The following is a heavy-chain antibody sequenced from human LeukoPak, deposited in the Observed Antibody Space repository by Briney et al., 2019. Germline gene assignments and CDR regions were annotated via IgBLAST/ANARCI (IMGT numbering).Heavy chain of an antibody. J-gene: IGHJ3*02. CDR3: ASFYSSGWYGDAFDI. Sequence: GGSLRLSCAASGFTFSNYWMTWVRQAPGKGLEWVANIKQDGSEKYYVDSVKGRFTISRDNAKNSLYLQMNSLRAEDTAVYYCASFYSSGWYGDAFDIWGQGTMVTVSS. CDR1: GFTFSNYW. V-gene: IGHV3-7*01. D-gene: IGHD6-19*01. CDR2: IKQDGSEK.